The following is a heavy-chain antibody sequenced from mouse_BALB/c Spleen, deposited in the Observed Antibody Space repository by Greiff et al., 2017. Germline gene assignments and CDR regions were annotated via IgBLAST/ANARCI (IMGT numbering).Heavy chain of an antibody. V-gene: IGHV14-1*02. CDR1: GFNIKDYY. CDR2: IDPENGNS. J-gene: IGHJ3*01. CDR3: ARYGYGSSWFAY. D-gene: IGHD1-1*01. Sequence: VQLKESGAELVRPGALVKLSCKASGFNIKDYYMHWVKQRPEQGLEWIGWIDPENGNSIYDPKLQGKASITADTSSNTAYLQLSSLTSEDTAVYYCARYGYGSSWFAYWGQGTLVTVSA.